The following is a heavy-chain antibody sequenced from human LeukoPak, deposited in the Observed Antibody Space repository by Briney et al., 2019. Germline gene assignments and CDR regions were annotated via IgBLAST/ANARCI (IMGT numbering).Heavy chain of an antibody. CDR1: GGSFNSGSYY. CDR3: ARDYLVGAPLDS. J-gene: IGHJ4*02. Sequence: SETLSLTCTVSGGSFNSGSYYWSWIRQPAGKGLEWIGRMYISGSTNYNPSLKSRVTISIDKTKNQFSLKLRSVTAADTAVYYCARDYLVGAPLDSWGQGTLVTVSS. V-gene: IGHV4-61*02. D-gene: IGHD1-26*01. CDR2: MYISGST.